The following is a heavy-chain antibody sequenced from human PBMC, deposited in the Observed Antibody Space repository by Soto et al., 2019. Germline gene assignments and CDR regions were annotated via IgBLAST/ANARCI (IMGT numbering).Heavy chain of an antibody. CDR3: ARGRGYFDWLLFIV. J-gene: IGHJ4*02. CDR2: ISSSSSYI. Sequence: EVQLVESGGGLVKPGGSLRLSCAASGFTFSSYSMNWVRQAPGKGLEWVSSISSSSSYIYYADSVKGRFTLSRDNAKNSLYLQMNSLRAEDTVVYYCARGRGYFDWLLFIVWGQGTLVTVSS. V-gene: IGHV3-21*01. D-gene: IGHD3-9*01. CDR1: GFTFSSYS.